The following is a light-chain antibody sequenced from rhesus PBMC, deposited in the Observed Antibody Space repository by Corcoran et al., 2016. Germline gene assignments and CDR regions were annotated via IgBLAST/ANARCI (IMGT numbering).Light chain of an antibody. CDR3: QQRNNYPPT. CDR2: DAS. V-gene: IGKV1-38*01. J-gene: IGKJ4*01. Sequence: DIQLTQSPSSLSASVGDRVTITCRASQGIRNYLAWYQQKSGRAPKLLIADASTLQSGVPSRFIGSGSGTEFTLTISRLQPEDFATYYCQQRNNYPPTFGGGTKVEIK. CDR1: QGIRNY.